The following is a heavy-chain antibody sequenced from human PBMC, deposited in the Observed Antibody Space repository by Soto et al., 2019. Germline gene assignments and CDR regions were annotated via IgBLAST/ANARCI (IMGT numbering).Heavy chain of an antibody. CDR2: ISDDSKTQ. V-gene: IGHV3-30*18. CDR3: VKGVYKTGWPPFDH. J-gene: IGHJ4*01. Sequence: QVKLVEFGGAVVQSGRSLRLSCTASSFRFSAYGMHWVRQAPGKGLEWVALISDDSKTQFFTESVEGRFTISRDNSRNTLYLQMNRLRPEDTAMYYCVKGVYKTGWPPFDHWGHGTRVTVSS. D-gene: IGHD6-19*01. CDR1: SFRFSAYG.